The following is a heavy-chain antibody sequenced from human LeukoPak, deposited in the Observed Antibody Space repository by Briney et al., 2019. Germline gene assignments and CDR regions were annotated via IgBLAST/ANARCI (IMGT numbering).Heavy chain of an antibody. CDR1: GFTFSSYA. CDR3: AKDELWFGELLSYMDV. Sequence: GGSLRLSCAASGFTFSSYAMSWVRQAPGKGLEWVSAISGSGGSTYYADSVKGRFTISRDNSKNTLYLQMNSLRAEDTAVYYCAKDELWFGELLSYMDVWGKGTTVTVSS. J-gene: IGHJ6*03. CDR2: ISGSGGST. D-gene: IGHD3-10*01. V-gene: IGHV3-23*01.